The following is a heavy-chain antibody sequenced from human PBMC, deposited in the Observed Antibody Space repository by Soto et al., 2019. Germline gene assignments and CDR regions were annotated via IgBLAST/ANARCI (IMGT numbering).Heavy chain of an antibody. D-gene: IGHD6-13*01. Sequence: QMPGKGLERMGRIDPSDSYTNYSPSFQGHVTISADKSISTAYLQWSSLKASDTAMYYFARQAAEATRARDHWCRGTLVPVS. V-gene: IGHV5-10-1*01. J-gene: IGHJ4*02. CDR3: ARQAAEATRARDH. CDR2: IDPSDSYT.